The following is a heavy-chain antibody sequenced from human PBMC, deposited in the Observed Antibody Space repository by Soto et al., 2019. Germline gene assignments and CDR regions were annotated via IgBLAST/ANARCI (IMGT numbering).Heavy chain of an antibody. Sequence: QAQVVQSGAEVRKPGSSVKLSCKASESTFNSYAIAWVRQAPGQGLEWMGGIIPYYNTLNYAHKFQDRDTITTDDSTNTVYMELSSLRSDDTAVYFCASGASRWYPYYFASWAQGTLVTVSS. J-gene: IGHJ4*02. V-gene: IGHV1-69*01. CDR3: ASGASRWYPYYFAS. CDR1: ESTFNSYA. D-gene: IGHD6-13*01. CDR2: IIPYYNTL.